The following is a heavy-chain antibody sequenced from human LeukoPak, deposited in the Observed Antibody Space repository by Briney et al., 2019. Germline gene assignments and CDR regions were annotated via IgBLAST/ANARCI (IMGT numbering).Heavy chain of an antibody. V-gene: IGHV3-30*18. CDR3: AKESSGYYYYYYYGMDV. CDR2: ISYGGSNK. Sequence: GGSLRLSCAASGFTFSSYGMHWVRQAPGKGLEWVAVISYGGSNKYYADSVKGRFTISRDNSKNTLYLQMNSLRAEDTAVYYCAKESSGYYYYYYYGMDVWGQGTTVTVSS. CDR1: GFTFSSYG. J-gene: IGHJ6*02. D-gene: IGHD3-22*01.